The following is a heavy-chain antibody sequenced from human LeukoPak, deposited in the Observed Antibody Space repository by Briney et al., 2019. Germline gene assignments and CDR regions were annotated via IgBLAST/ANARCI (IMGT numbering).Heavy chain of an antibody. CDR3: AKSNGYGLVDI. CDR1: GGSFSGDF. CDR2: IFYSGST. Sequence: PSETLSLTCAVYGGSFSGDFWSWIRQSPGKGLEWIGNIFYSGSTYYSPSVKSRVTISLDTSRNQFSLKLNSVTAADTAVYYCAKSNGYGLVDIWGQGTMVTVSS. J-gene: IGHJ3*02. V-gene: IGHV4-34*12. D-gene: IGHD3-10*01.